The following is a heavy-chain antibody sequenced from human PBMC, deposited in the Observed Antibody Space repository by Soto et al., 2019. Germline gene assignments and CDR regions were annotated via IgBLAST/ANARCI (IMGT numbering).Heavy chain of an antibody. CDR2: ISSSSSYI. Sequence: GGSLRLSCAASGFTFSSYSMNWVRQAPGKGLEWVSSISSSSSYIYYADSVKGRFTISRDNAKNSLYLQMNSLRADDTAVYYCKGDCSSTSCYSDYWGQGTLVTVSS. J-gene: IGHJ4*02. D-gene: IGHD2-2*02. CDR3: KGDCSSTSCYSDY. V-gene: IGHV3-21*01. CDR1: GFTFSSYS.